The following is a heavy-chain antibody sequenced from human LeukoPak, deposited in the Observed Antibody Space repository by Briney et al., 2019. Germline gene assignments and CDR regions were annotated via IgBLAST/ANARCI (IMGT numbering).Heavy chain of an antibody. J-gene: IGHJ4*02. CDR2: ISSSSSYT. Sequence: PGGPLRLSCAASGFTFSDYYMSWIRQAPGKGLEWVSYISSSSSYTNYADSVKGRFTISRDNAKNSLYLQMNSLRAEDTAVYYCARLGWATAPLDYWGQGTLVTVSS. V-gene: IGHV3-11*06. D-gene: IGHD5-12*01. CDR3: ARLGWATAPLDY. CDR1: GFTFSDYY.